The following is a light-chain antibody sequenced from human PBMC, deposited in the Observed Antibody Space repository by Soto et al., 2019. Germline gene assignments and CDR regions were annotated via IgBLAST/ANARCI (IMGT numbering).Light chain of an antibody. CDR2: EVS. V-gene: IGLV2-14*01. CDR3: RSYTSSSTWV. Sequence: QSLLTQTASVSGSPGQSITISCTGTISDVGNYNYVSWYQQHPGKAPKLMIYEVSNRPSGVSNRFSGSKSGNTASLTISGLQAEDEADYYCRSYTSSSTWVFGGGTQLTVL. J-gene: IGLJ3*02. CDR1: ISDVGNYNY.